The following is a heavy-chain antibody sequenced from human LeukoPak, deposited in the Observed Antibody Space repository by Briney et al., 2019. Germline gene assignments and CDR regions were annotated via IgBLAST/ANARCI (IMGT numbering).Heavy chain of an antibody. Sequence: PSETLSLTCGVSGGSISSGGYSWSWIRQPPGKGLEWIGYIYHSGSTNYNPSLKSRVTMSVDTSKNQFSLKLSSVTAADTAVYYCARQFADSSGYYLTSDTQFDYWGQGTLVTVSP. V-gene: IGHV4-30-2*01. CDR2: IYHSGST. CDR1: GGSISSGGYS. CDR3: ARQFADSSGYYLTSDTQFDY. D-gene: IGHD3-22*01. J-gene: IGHJ4*02.